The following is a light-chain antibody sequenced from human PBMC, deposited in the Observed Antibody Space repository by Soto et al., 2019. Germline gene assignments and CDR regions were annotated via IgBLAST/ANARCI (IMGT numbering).Light chain of an antibody. Sequence: EIVLTQSPGTLSLSPGERATLSCRASPSVSSSYLACYKQKPCQAPRHLIYGASSRATGIPERLSGSASGTDFTLTISRPEPEDFAVYYCQQYGSSRLTFGGGTKVEIK. V-gene: IGKV3-20*01. CDR3: QQYGSSRLT. J-gene: IGKJ4*01. CDR2: GAS. CDR1: PSVSSSY.